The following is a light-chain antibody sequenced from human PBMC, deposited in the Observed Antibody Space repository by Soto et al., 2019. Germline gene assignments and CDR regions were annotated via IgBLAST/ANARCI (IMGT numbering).Light chain of an antibody. CDR3: CSYAGSSTYV. Sequence: QSAVTQPASVSGSPGQSMTISCTGTSSDVGSYNLVSWYQQHPGKAPKLMIYEGSKRPSGVSNRFSGSKSGNTASLTISGLQAEDEADYYCCSYAGSSTYVFGTGNKVTAL. CDR2: EGS. V-gene: IGLV2-23*01. CDR1: SSDVGSYNL. J-gene: IGLJ1*01.